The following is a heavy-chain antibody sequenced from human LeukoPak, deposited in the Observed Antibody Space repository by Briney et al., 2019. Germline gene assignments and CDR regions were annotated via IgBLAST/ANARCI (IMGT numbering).Heavy chain of an antibody. D-gene: IGHD3-22*01. Sequence: GRSLRLSCAASGFTFDDYAMHWVRQAPGKGLEWVSGISWNSGSIGYADSVKGRFTISRDNAKNSLYLQMNSLRAEDTALCYCAKDIGYYDSSGYYDYWGQGTLVTVSS. CDR1: GFTFDDYA. CDR2: ISWNSGSI. CDR3: AKDIGYYDSSGYYDY. J-gene: IGHJ4*02. V-gene: IGHV3-9*01.